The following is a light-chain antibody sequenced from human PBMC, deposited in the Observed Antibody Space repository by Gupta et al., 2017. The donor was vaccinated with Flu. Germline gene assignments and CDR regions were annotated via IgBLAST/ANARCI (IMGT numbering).Light chain of an antibody. CDR1: NIGSKN. CDR3: QVSDRSTEDVV. CDR2: SES. J-gene: IGLJ2*01. Sequence: GQTATITCGGNNIGSKNVHWYNVKPARDAVLVIYSESNRPSGIPARFSCYNSGNKATRNISRAQAGEEADDYCQVSDRSTEDVVFGGGTKLTAL. V-gene: IGLV3-9*01.